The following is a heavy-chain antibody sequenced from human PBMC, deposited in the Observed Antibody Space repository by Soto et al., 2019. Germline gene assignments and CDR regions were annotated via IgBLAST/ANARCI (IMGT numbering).Heavy chain of an antibody. Sequence: QVQLQESGPRLVKPSATLSLTCTVSGGSITSSYWSWIRRPPGKGLEWIAYIYDTGISGYAPSTSYSASLKSRVTMSVDTSKSQFSLKLTSVTAADTAVYYCARGEDAFFYYGLDVWGQGITVTVSS. CDR1: GGSITSSY. J-gene: IGHJ6*02. CDR3: ARGEDAFFYYGLDV. V-gene: IGHV4-59*01. CDR2: IYDTGISGYAPST.